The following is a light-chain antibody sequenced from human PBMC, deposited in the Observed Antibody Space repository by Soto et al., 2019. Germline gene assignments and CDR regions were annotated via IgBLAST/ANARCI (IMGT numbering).Light chain of an antibody. CDR2: EVS. Sequence: QSALTQPPSASGSPGQSVTISCTGTSSDVGGYNYVSWYQQHPGKAPKLMIFEVSKRPSGIRDRFSGSRSGTSATLDITGLQTGDGAVYYCVVWDSSLSAAVFGGGTQLTVL. CDR1: SSDVGGYNY. V-gene: IGLV2-8*01. J-gene: IGLJ2*01. CDR3: VVWDSSLSAAV.